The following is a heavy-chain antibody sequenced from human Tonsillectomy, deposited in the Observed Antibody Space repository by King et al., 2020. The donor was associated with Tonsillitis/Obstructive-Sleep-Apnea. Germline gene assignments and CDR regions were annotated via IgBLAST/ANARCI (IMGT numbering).Heavy chain of an antibody. V-gene: IGHV4-59*08. Sequence: QLQESGPGLVKPSETLSLTCTVSGGSISSYQWSWIRQPPGKGLEWIGYIYYSGTTNYNPSLKSRVTISVDTSKKQFSLKLSSVTAADTAVYYRARQDFWSGFIDYWGQGTLVTVSS. CDR3: ARQDFWSGFIDY. J-gene: IGHJ4*02. CDR1: GGSISSYQ. CDR2: IYYSGTT. D-gene: IGHD3-3*01.